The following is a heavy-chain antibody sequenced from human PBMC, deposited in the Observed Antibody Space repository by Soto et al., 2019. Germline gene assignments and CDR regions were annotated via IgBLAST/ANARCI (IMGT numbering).Heavy chain of an antibody. CDR2: IIPIFGTA. Sequence: QVQLVQSGAEVKKPGSSVKVCCKASGGTFSSYAISWVRQAPGQGLEWMGGIIPIFGTANYAQKFQGRVTITADESTSTAYMELRSLRSEDTAVYYCARGGYSGYDFPYYYGMDVWGQGTTVPVSS. D-gene: IGHD5-12*01. J-gene: IGHJ6*02. CDR1: GGTFSSYA. V-gene: IGHV1-69*01. CDR3: ARGGYSGYDFPYYYGMDV.